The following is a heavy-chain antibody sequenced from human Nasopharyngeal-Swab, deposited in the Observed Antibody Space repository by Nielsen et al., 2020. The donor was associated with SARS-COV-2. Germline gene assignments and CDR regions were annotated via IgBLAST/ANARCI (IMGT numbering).Heavy chain of an antibody. V-gene: IGHV3-23*01. J-gene: IGHJ4*02. Sequence: GGSLRLSCAASGFTFSSYAMSWVRQAPGKGLEWVSAISGSGGSTYYADSVKGRFTISRDNSKNTLYLQMNSLRAEDTAVYYCARGNYYYDSSGYYSPFDYWGQGTLVTVSS. D-gene: IGHD3-22*01. CDR1: GFTFSSYA. CDR2: ISGSGGST. CDR3: ARGNYYYDSSGYYSPFDY.